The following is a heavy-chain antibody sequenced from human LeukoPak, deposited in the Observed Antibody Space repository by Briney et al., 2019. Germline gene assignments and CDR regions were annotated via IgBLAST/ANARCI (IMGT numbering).Heavy chain of an antibody. D-gene: IGHD5-12*01. CDR3: ARFCGSGLGGYDCEAFDI. CDR1: GYTFTSYG. CDR2: ISAYNGNT. V-gene: IGHV1-18*01. Sequence: GASVKVSCKASGYTFTSYGISWVRQAPGQGLEWMGWISAYNGNTNYAQKLQGRVTMTTDTSTSTAYMELRSLRSDDTAVYYCARFCGSGLGGYDCEAFDIWGQGTMVTVSS. J-gene: IGHJ3*02.